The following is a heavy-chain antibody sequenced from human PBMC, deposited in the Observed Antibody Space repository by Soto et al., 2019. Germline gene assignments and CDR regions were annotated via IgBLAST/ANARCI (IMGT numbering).Heavy chain of an antibody. CDR2: ISGSGGST. CDR3: ANLVEMATITLPDY. V-gene: IGHV3-23*01. J-gene: IGHJ4*02. CDR1: GFTFSSYA. D-gene: IGHD5-12*01. Sequence: GGSLRLSCAASGFTFSSYAMSWVRQAPGKGLEWVSAISGSGGSTYYADSVKGRFTISRDNSQNTLYLQMNSLRAEDTAVYYCANLVEMATITLPDYWGQGTLVTVSS.